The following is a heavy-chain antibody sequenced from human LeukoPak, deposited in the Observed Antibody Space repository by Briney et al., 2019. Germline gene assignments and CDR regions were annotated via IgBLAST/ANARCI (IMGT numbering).Heavy chain of an antibody. V-gene: IGHV3-33*01. CDR2: IWYDGSNK. CDR1: GFTFSSYG. D-gene: IGHD3-22*01. CDR3: ARDAGTDYYDSSGYYSNSYYFDY. Sequence: PGRSLRLSCAASGFTFSSYGTHWVRQAPGKGLEWVAVIWYDGSNKYYADSVKGRFTISRDNSKNTLYLQMNSLRAEDTAVYYCARDAGTDYYDSSGYYSNSYYFDYWGQGTLVTVSS. J-gene: IGHJ4*02.